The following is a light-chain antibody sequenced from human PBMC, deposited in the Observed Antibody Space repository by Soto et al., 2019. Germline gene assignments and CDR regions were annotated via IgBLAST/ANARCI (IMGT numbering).Light chain of an antibody. CDR2: KAS. Sequence: DSQMTQSPSTLSASVGDRVTITCRASQSISSWLAWYQQKPGKAPKLLIYKASSLERGVPSRFSGSGSGTEFTLTISSLQPDDFATYYCQQYNNYLITFGQGTRLEI. CDR1: QSISSW. J-gene: IGKJ5*01. V-gene: IGKV1-5*03. CDR3: QQYNNYLIT.